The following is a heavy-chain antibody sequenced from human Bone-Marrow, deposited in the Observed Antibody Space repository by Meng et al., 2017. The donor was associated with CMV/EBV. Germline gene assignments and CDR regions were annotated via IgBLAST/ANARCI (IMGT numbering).Heavy chain of an antibody. CDR1: GFTFSDYY. Sequence: GGSLRLSCAASGFTFSDYYMNWIRQAPGKGLEWVSYISSSGSTIYYADSVKGRFTISRDNAKNSLYLKMKRLRAENTTVYSCARDGAYYDFWSDYSKYYFDYWGQGTLVTVSS. CDR3: ARDGAYYDFWSDYSKYYFDY. CDR2: ISSSGSTI. J-gene: IGHJ4*02. V-gene: IGHV3-11*04. D-gene: IGHD3-3*01.